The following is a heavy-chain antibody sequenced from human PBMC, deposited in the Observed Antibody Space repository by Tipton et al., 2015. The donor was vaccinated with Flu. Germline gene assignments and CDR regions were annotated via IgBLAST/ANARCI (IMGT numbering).Heavy chain of an antibody. D-gene: IGHD4-17*01. CDR3: ARDTTTRPFDI. CDR1: GFSFSSYE. J-gene: IGHJ3*02. CDR2: ISSSGSTI. Sequence: VQLVQSGGGLVQPGGSLRLSCAASGFSFSSYEMNWVRQAPGKGLEWVSYISSSGSTIYYADSVKGRFTISRDNAKNSLYLQMNSLRAEDTAVYYCARDTTTRPFDIWGQGTMVTVSS. V-gene: IGHV3-48*03.